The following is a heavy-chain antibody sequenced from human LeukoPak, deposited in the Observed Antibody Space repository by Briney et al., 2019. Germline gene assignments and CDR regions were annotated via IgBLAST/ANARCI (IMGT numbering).Heavy chain of an antibody. CDR3: ARPYGDYARGALDI. D-gene: IGHD4-17*01. CDR1: GFTFSACE. CDR2: IWYDVNHK. J-gene: IGHJ3*02. Sequence: GGSLRLSCAISGFTFSACELTWVRQAPGKGLEWVAVIWYDVNHKYYADSVKGRFIISRDNSKNTLFLQMNSLRAEDTATYYCARPYGDYARGALDIWGQGTLVTVSS. V-gene: IGHV3-33*08.